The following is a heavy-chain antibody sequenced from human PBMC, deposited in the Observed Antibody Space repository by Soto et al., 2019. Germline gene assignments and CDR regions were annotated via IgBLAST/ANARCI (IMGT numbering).Heavy chain of an antibody. CDR2: IYYSGST. CDR1: GGSISSGDYY. D-gene: IGHD5-18*01. J-gene: IGHJ5*02. CDR3: ASLKLGYSTFDP. V-gene: IGHV4-30-4*01. Sequence: QVQLQESGPGLVKPSQTLSLTCTVSGGSISSGDYYWSWIRQPPGKGLEWIGYIYYSGSTYYNPSVKSRVTIAVDTSNTQFSLKLSSVTAADTAVYYCASLKLGYSTFDPWGQGTLVTVSS.